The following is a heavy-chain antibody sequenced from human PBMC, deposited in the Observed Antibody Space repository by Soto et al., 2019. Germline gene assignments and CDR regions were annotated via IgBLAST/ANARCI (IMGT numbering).Heavy chain of an antibody. CDR1: GFTFSSYA. CDR3: ARELGYSGDY. J-gene: IGHJ4*02. D-gene: IGHD3-22*01. V-gene: IGHV3-30-3*01. Sequence: QVQLVESGGGVVQPGRSLRLSCAASGFTFSSYAMHWVRQAPGKGLEWVAVISYDGSNKYYADSVKGRFTFSRDNSKNTLYLQMNSLRAEDTAVYYCARELGYSGDYWGQGTLVTVSS. CDR2: ISYDGSNK.